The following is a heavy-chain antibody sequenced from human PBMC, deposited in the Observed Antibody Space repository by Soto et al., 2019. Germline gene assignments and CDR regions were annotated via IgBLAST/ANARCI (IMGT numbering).Heavy chain of an antibody. CDR3: ERENKAVADDAFDI. Sequence: GASVKVSCKASGGTFSSYTISWVRQAPGQGLEWMGRIIPILGIANYAQKFQGRVTITADKSTSTAYMELSSLRSEDTAVYYRERENKAVADDAFDIWGQGTMVTVSS. CDR1: GGTFSSYT. J-gene: IGHJ3*02. D-gene: IGHD6-19*01. V-gene: IGHV1-69*04. CDR2: IIPILGIA.